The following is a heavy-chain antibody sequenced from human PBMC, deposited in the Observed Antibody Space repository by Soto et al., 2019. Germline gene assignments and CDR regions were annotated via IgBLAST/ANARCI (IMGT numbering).Heavy chain of an antibody. J-gene: IGHJ3*02. D-gene: IGHD4-17*01. Sequence: QITLKESGPTLVKPTQTLTLTCTASGLSFGTSGVGVGWIRQPPGKALEWLALIYWNDDKRYSPSLKSSLTITKDTSKDQVVLTMTNVDPVDTATYYCASMTTVATAAFDIWGQGIMVTVPS. CDR3: ASMTTVATAAFDI. CDR1: GLSFGTSGVG. V-gene: IGHV2-5*01. CDR2: IYWNDDK.